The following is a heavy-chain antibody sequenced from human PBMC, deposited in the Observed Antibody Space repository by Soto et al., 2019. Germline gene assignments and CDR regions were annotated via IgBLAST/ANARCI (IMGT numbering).Heavy chain of an antibody. V-gene: IGHV4-39*01. CDR3: ARQIPYYGSGSANWFDP. CDR2: MYYGGRT. Sequence: QLQLQESGPGLVKPSETLSLTCTVSGGSISSSTYYWGWIRQPPGKGLEWIGSMYYGGRTYYNPFLKSRVAKSVDTSKSQFSLKLSSVTAADTAVYFCARQIPYYGSGSANWFDPWGQGTLVTVSS. CDR1: GGSISSSTYY. D-gene: IGHD3-10*01. J-gene: IGHJ5*02.